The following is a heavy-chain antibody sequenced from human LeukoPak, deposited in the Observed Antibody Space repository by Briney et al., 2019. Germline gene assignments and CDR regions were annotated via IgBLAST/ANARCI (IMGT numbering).Heavy chain of an antibody. CDR1: GGSFSGYY. J-gene: IGHJ3*02. Sequence: SETLSLTRAVYGGSFSGYYWSWIRQPPGKGLEWIGEINHSGSTNYNPSLKSRVTISVDTSKNHFSLRLSSVTAADTAVYYCTRKTYDSTGPTPHPDVFDIWGQGTMVTVSS. CDR2: INHSGST. V-gene: IGHV4-34*01. CDR3: TRKTYDSTGPTPHPDVFDI. D-gene: IGHD3-22*01.